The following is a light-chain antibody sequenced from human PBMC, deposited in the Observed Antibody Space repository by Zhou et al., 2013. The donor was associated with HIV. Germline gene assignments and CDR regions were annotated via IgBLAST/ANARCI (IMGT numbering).Light chain of an antibody. Sequence: EIVMTQSPATLSVSPGERATLSCRASQSVSSNLAWYQQKPGQAPRLLIYGASTRATGIPARFSGSGSGTEFTLTISSLQSEDVAVYYCQQRNNWPMCSFGQGTKLEIK. V-gene: IGKV3-15*01. CDR1: QSVSSN. CDR2: GAS. CDR3: QQRNNWPMCS. J-gene: IGKJ2*04.